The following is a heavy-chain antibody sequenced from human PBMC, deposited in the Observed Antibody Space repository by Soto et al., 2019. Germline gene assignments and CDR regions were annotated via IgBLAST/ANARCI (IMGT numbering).Heavy chain of an antibody. V-gene: IGHV1-58*01. Sequence: QMQLVQSGPEVKKPGTSGKVSCKASGFTFTSSAVQWVRQARGQRLEWIGWIVVGSGNTNYAQKFQERVTITRDMSTSTAYMELSRLRSEDTAVYYCAAGDSSGPDYWGQGTLVTVSS. D-gene: IGHD6-19*01. J-gene: IGHJ4*02. CDR2: IVVGSGNT. CDR3: AAGDSSGPDY. CDR1: GFTFTSSA.